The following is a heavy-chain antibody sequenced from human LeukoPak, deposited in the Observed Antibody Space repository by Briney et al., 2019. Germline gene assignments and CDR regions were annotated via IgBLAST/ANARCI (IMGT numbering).Heavy chain of an antibody. CDR1: GFTFSSYS. Sequence: GGSLRLSCAASGFTFSSYSMNWVRQAPGKGLEWVSSISSSSSCIYYADSVKGRFTISRDNAKNSLYLQMNSLRAEDTAVYYCARGTGITGTTFGYWGQGTLVTVSS. J-gene: IGHJ4*02. CDR3: ARGTGITGTTFGY. CDR2: ISSSSSCI. D-gene: IGHD1-7*01. V-gene: IGHV3-21*01.